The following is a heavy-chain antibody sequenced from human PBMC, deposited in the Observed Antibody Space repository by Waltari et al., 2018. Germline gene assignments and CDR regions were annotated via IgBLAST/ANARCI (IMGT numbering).Heavy chain of an antibody. CDR1: GFTVSSYY. Sequence: EVQLVETGGGLIQPGGSLRLSGAASGFTVSSYYMSCVRQAPGKGLQWVSVIYSGGSTYYADSVKGRFTISRDNSKNTLYLQMNSLRAEDTAVYYCARVERGSGWFFDYWGQGTLVTVSS. D-gene: IGHD6-19*01. CDR3: ARVERGSGWFFDY. J-gene: IGHJ4*02. CDR2: IYSGGST. V-gene: IGHV3-53*02.